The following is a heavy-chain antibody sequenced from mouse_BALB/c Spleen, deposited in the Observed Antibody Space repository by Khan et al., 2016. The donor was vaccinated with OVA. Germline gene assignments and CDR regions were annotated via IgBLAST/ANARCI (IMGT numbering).Heavy chain of an antibody. Sequence: QVRLKESGPGLVAPSQSLSITCTVSGFSLADYAISWIRQPPEKGLEWLGVIWGGGSKYYNSALKSRLSISKDNSKSQVFLKMNSLQTDDTAMYYCAKDPPYYAMDYWGKGTSVTVSS. J-gene: IGHJ4*01. CDR1: GFSLADYA. CDR3: AKDPPYYAMDY. V-gene: IGHV2-6-5*01. CDR2: IWGGGSK.